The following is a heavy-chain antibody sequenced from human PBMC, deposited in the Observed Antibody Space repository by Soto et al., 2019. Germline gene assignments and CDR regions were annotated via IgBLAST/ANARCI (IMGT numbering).Heavy chain of an antibody. V-gene: IGHV3-7*01. CDR3: ASGTEWGSFYYFDY. Sequence: GGSLRLSCAASGFTFSSYWMSWVRQAPGKGLEWVANIKQDGSEKYYVDSVKGRFTISRDNAKNSLYLQMNSLRAEDTAVYYCASGTEWGSFYYFDYWGQGTLVTVSS. J-gene: IGHJ4*02. CDR1: GFTFSSYW. D-gene: IGHD3-16*01. CDR2: IKQDGSEK.